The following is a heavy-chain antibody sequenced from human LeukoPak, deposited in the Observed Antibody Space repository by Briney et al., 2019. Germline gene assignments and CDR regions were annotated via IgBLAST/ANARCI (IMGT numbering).Heavy chain of an antibody. V-gene: IGHV3-9*01. CDR3: AKDGHRRAVSVVTYMDV. CDR2: INWNSGRM. D-gene: IGHD6-19*01. J-gene: IGHJ6*03. Sequence: GGSLRLSCAAAGFTFDDYAMHWVRQAPGKGLEWVSTINWNSGRMEYADSVKGRFTISRDNAKNSLYLQMNSLRDEDTALYYCAKDGHRRAVSVVTYMDVWGKGTTVTVSS. CDR1: GFTFDDYA.